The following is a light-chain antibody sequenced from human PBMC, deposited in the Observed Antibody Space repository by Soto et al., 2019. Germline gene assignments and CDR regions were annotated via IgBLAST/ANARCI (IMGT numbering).Light chain of an antibody. Sequence: EIVMTQSPATLSVSPGERATLSCRASQSVRSNLAWYQQKPGQAPRLLIYGASTRATGIPARFSGSGSGTEFTLTISSLQPDDFAVYYCHQFGYSPRTFGQGTKVDIK. V-gene: IGKV3-15*01. CDR2: GAS. CDR3: HQFGYSPRT. J-gene: IGKJ1*01. CDR1: QSVRSN.